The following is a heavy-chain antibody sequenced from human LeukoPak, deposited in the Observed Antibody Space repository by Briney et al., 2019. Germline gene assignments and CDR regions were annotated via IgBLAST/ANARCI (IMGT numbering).Heavy chain of an antibody. CDR3: AREKAGGQPPYYYYMDV. V-gene: IGHV3-21*01. CDR1: GFTFSGYS. CDR2: ISTSSSYI. J-gene: IGHJ6*03. Sequence: GGSLRLSCGASGFTFSGYSMNWVRQAPGKGLEWVSSISTSSSYIYYADSVKGRFTISRDNAKKSLYLQMNSLRAEDTAVYYCAREKAGGQPPYYYYMDVWGKGTTVTVSS.